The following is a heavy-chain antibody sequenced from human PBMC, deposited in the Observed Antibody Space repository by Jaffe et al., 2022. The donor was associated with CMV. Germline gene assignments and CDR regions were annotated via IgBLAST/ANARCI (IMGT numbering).Heavy chain of an antibody. J-gene: IGHJ4*02. D-gene: IGHD2-2*02. V-gene: IGHV4-34*01. CDR1: GGPFDGFY. CDR3: ARGSSYYTGVDY. Sequence: QVHLQQWGAGLLKPSETLSLTCTVDGGPFDGFYWNWIRQPPGQGPEWIGEINHSGSTNYNPSLNSRVTISLDTSKNHFSLKLTSVTAGDTAVYYCARGSSYYTGVDYWSQGTLVVVSS. CDR2: INHSGST.